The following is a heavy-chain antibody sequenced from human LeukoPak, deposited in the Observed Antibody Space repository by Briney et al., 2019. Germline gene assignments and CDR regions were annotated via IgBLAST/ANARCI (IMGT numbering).Heavy chain of an antibody. CDR2: IWYDGSNK. V-gene: IGHV3-33*01. Sequence: PGGSLRLSCAASGFTFSSYGMHWVRQAPGKGLEWVAVIWYDGSNKYYADSVKGRFTISRDNSKNTLYLQMNSLRAEDTAVYYCATVGTTVPHDNWGQGTLVTVSS. CDR3: ATVGTTVPHDN. J-gene: IGHJ4*02. CDR1: GFTFSSYG. D-gene: IGHD4-17*01.